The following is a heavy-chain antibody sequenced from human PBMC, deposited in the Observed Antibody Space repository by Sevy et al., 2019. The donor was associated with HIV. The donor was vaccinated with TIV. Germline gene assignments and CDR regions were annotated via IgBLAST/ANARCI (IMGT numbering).Heavy chain of an antibody. V-gene: IGHV3-23*01. Sequence: GGSLRLSCAASGFTFSSYAMSWVRQAPGKGLEWVSAISGSGGSTCYADSVKGRFTISRDNSKNTLYLQMNSLRAEDTAVYYCAKTFSGSYYNALDYWGQGTLVTVSS. CDR1: GFTFSSYA. J-gene: IGHJ4*02. CDR3: AKTFSGSYYNALDY. D-gene: IGHD3-10*01. CDR2: ISGSGGST.